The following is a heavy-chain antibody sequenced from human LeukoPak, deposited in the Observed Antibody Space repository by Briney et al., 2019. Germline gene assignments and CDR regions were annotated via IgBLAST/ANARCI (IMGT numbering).Heavy chain of an antibody. V-gene: IGHV3-48*03. D-gene: IGHD6-6*01. CDR2: ISSSGSTI. CDR1: GFTFSSYE. CDR3: ARDAIGTGIAARAY. J-gene: IGHJ4*02. Sequence: GGSLRPSCAASGFTFSSYEMNWVRQAPGKGLEWVSYISSSGSTIYYADSVKGRFTISRDNAKNSLYLQMNSLRAEDTAVYYCARDAIGTGIAARAYWGQGTLVTVSS.